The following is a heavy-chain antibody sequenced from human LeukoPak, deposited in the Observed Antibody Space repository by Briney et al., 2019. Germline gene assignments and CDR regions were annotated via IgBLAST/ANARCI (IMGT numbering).Heavy chain of an antibody. Sequence: GGSLRLSCAASGFTFSSYSMNWVRQAPGKGREWVSSISSSSSYIYYADSVKGRFTISRDNAKNSLYLQMNSQRAEDTAVYYCASGVVVTAIHGSGYWGQGTLVTVSS. J-gene: IGHJ4*02. D-gene: IGHD2-21*02. CDR1: GFTFSSYS. CDR3: ASGVVVTAIHGSGY. CDR2: ISSSSSYI. V-gene: IGHV3-21*01.